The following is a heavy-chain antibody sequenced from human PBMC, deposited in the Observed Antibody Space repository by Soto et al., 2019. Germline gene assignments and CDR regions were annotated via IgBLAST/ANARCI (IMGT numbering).Heavy chain of an antibody. CDR2: IYYSGST. CDR1: GGSISSYY. J-gene: IGHJ6*02. CDR3: ARVREYSSSWYYYYYGMDV. V-gene: IGHV4-59*01. Sequence: SETLSLTCTVSGGSISSYYWSWIRQPPGKGLEWIGYIYYSGSTNYNPSLKSRVTISVDTSKNQFSLKLSSVTAADTAVYYCARVREYSSSWYYYYYGMDVWGQGTTVTVSS. D-gene: IGHD6-13*01.